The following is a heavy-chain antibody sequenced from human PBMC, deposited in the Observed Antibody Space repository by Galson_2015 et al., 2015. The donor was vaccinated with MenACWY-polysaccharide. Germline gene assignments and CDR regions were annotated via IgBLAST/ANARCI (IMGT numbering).Heavy chain of an antibody. V-gene: IGHV3-13*04. D-gene: IGHD5-12*01. CDR3: VRDSRGGIGYHY. J-gene: IGHJ4*02. Sequence: SLILSFSASCFTFLSSDLHLVRHPPGKGLEWVSAIGTAGDTYYPGSVKSRFTISRENAKNSLYLQMNSLRAGDTAIYYCVRDSRGGIGYHYWGQGTLVTVSS. CDR2: IGTAGDT. CDR1: CFTFLSSD.